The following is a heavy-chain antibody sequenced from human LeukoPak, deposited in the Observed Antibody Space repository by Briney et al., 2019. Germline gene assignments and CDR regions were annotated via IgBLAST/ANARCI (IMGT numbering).Heavy chain of an antibody. D-gene: IGHD3-10*01. CDR1: GGSISSSSYY. V-gene: IGHV4-39*01. CDR2: IYYSGST. Sequence: PSETLSLTCTVSGGSISSSSYYWGWIRQPPGKGLEWIGSIYYSGSTYYNPSLKSRVTISVDTSKNQFSLKLSSVTAADTAVYYCARHRLYNYGSGMAPYFDYWGQGTLVTVSS. J-gene: IGHJ4*02. CDR3: ARHRLYNYGSGMAPYFDY.